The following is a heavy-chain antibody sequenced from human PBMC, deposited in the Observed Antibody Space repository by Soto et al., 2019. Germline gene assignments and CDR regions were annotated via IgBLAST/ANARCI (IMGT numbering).Heavy chain of an antibody. CDR1: GGSISSYY. CDR2: IYYSGST. J-gene: IGHJ1*01. Sequence: SETLSLTCTVSGGSISSYYWSWIRQPPGKGLEWIGYIYYSGSTNYNPSLKSRVTISVDTSKNQFSLKLSSVTAADTAVYYCARGWIAAAGTSFFQHWGQGTLVTVSS. D-gene: IGHD6-13*01. V-gene: IGHV4-59*01. CDR3: ARGWIAAAGTSFFQH.